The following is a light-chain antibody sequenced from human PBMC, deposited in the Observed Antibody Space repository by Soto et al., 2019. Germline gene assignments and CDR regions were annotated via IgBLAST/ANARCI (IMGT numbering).Light chain of an antibody. CDR2: GAS. Sequence: EIVLTQSPGTLSLSPGERATLSCRASQSVSSSSLAWYQQKPGQAPRLLIYGASSRATGIPDRISGSGSGTDFTLTISRLEPEDFAVYYCQQYGSSLRTF. V-gene: IGKV3-20*01. CDR1: QSVSSSS. J-gene: IGKJ1*01. CDR3: QQYGSSLRT.